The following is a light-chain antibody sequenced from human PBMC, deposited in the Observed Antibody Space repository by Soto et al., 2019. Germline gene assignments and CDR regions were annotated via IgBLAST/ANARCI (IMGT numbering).Light chain of an antibody. CDR3: QQRSNWPPYT. Sequence: EIVLTQSPATLSLSPGGRATLSCRASQSVSSYLAWYQQKPGQAPRLLIYDASNRATGIPARFSGSGSETHFTLTISSLEPEDFAVYYCQQRSNWPPYTFGRGTKLEIK. J-gene: IGKJ2*01. V-gene: IGKV3-11*01. CDR2: DAS. CDR1: QSVSSY.